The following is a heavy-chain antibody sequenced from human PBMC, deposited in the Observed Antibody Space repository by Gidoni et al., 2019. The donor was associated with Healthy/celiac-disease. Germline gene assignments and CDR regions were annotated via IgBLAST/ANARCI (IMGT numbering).Heavy chain of an antibody. Sequence: QVQLQESGPGLVKPSATLSLTCTVSGYSISSGYSWGWIRQPPGKGLEWIGSIYHSGSTYYNPSLKSRVTISVDTSKNQFSLKLSSVTAADTAVYYCARDLITDSVRNYMDVWGKGTTVTVSS. CDR1: GYSISSGYS. J-gene: IGHJ6*03. D-gene: IGHD3-22*01. V-gene: IGHV4-38-2*02. CDR3: ARDLITDSVRNYMDV. CDR2: IYHSGST.